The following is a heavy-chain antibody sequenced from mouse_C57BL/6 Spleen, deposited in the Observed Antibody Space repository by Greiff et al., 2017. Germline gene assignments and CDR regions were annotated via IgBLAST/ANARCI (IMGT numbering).Heavy chain of an antibody. Sequence: QVTLKESGPGILQSSQTLSLTCSFSGFSLSTSGMGVSWIRQPSGKGLEWLAHIYWDDDKRYHPSLKSRLTISKDTSRNQLFLKITSVDTADTATYYCARREGGYSNYGFDYWGQGTTLTVSS. CDR2: IYWDDDK. CDR3: ARREGGYSNYGFDY. J-gene: IGHJ2*01. D-gene: IGHD2-5*01. V-gene: IGHV8-12*01. CDR1: GFSLSTSGMG.